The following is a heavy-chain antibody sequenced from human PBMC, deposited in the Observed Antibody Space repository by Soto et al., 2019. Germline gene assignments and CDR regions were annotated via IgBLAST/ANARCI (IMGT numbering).Heavy chain of an antibody. CDR3: ARSYYDILTGYYSNYYYGMDV. CDR2: MKQDGSEK. D-gene: IGHD3-9*01. CDR1: GFTFSSYW. J-gene: IGHJ6*02. Sequence: GGSLRLSCAASGFTFSSYWMSWVRQAPGKGLEWVANMKQDGSEKYYVDSVKGRFTISRDNAKNSLYLQMNSLRAEDTAVYYCARSYYDILTGYYSNYYYGMDVWGQGTTVTVSS. V-gene: IGHV3-7*03.